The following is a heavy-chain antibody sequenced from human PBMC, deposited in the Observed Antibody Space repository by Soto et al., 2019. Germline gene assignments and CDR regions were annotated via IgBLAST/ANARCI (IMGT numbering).Heavy chain of an antibody. J-gene: IGHJ3*02. CDR2: ISWNSDNI. CDR1: GFTFSSYA. CDR3: AKDLYSNYGDAFDI. V-gene: IGHV3-9*01. Sequence: EVQLLESGGGLVQPGGSLRLSCAASGFTFSSYAMSWVRQAPGKGLEWVSGISWNSDNIGYADSVKGRFTISRDNVKNSLYLQMNSLRAEDTALYYCAKDLYSNYGDAFDIWGQGTMVTVSS. D-gene: IGHD4-4*01.